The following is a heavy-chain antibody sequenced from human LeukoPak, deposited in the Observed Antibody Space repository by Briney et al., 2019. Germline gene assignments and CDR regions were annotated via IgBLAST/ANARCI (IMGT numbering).Heavy chain of an antibody. CDR3: ARGRDGYLGDY. V-gene: IGHV1-69*04. J-gene: IGHJ4*02. CDR1: GGTFSSYA. Sequence: GASVNVSCKASGGTFSSYAISWVRQAPGQGLEWMGRIIPILGIANYAQKFQGRVTITADKSTSTAYMELSSPRSEDTAVYYCARGRDGYLGDYWGQGTLVTVSS. D-gene: IGHD5-24*01. CDR2: IIPILGIA.